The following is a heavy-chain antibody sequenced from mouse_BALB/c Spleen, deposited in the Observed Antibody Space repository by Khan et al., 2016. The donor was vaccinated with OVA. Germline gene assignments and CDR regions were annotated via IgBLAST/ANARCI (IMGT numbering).Heavy chain of an antibody. D-gene: IGHD1-1*01. CDR3: ARGGAVVPYWYFDV. V-gene: IGHV3-6*02. CDR2: ISYDGSN. CDR1: GYSITSGYR. J-gene: IGHJ1*03. Sequence: EVQLQESGPGLVKPSQSLSLTCSVTGYSITSGYRWNWIRQFPGNKLEWMGYISYDGSNNYNPSLKNRISITRDTSKNHFFLTLSSVTTEDTATYYCARGGAVVPYWYFDVWGTGTTVTVSS.